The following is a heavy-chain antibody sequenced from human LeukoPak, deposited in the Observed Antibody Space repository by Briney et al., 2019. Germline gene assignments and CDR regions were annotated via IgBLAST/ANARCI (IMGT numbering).Heavy chain of an antibody. CDR1: GFTFSIYA. J-gene: IGHJ4*02. Sequence: PGGSLRLSCAGSGFTFSIYAMSWVRQAPGKGLEWVSAISGSGGSTYYADSVKGRFTISRDNSKNTLYLQMNSLRAEDTAVYYCAKFITMIDYFDYWGQGTLVTVSS. CDR3: AKFITMIDYFDY. CDR2: ISGSGGST. V-gene: IGHV3-23*01. D-gene: IGHD3-22*01.